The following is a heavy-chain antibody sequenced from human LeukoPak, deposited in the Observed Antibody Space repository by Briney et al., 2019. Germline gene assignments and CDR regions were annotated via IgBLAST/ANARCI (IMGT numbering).Heavy chain of an antibody. Sequence: SVKVSCKASGGTFSSYAISWVRQAPGQGLEWMGRIIPIFGTANYAQKFRGRVTITTDESTSTAYMELSSLRSEDTAVYYCARDLGYCSGGSCYSGGDAFDIWGQGTMVTVSS. CDR3: ARDLGYCSGGSCYSGGDAFDI. J-gene: IGHJ3*02. V-gene: IGHV1-69*05. CDR1: GGTFSSYA. D-gene: IGHD2-15*01. CDR2: IIPIFGTA.